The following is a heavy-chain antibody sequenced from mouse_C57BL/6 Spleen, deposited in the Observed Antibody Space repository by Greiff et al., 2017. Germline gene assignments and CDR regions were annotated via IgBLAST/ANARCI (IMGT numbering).Heavy chain of an antibody. CDR1: GFTFSNYW. J-gene: IGHJ2*01. V-gene: IGHV6-3*01. CDR2: IRLKSDNYAT. Sequence: EVKVEESGGGLVQPGGSMKLSCVASGFTFSNYWMNWVRQSPEKGLEWVAQIRLKSDNYATHYAESVKGRFTISRDDSKSSVYLQMNNLRAEDTGIYYCTGGVLRNFYYWGQGTTLTVSS. CDR3: TGGVLRNFYY. D-gene: IGHD1-1*01.